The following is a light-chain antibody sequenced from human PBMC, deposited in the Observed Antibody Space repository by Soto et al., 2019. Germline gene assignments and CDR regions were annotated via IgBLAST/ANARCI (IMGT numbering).Light chain of an antibody. V-gene: IGLV1-51*01. CDR1: SSNIENNY. J-gene: IGLJ2*01. CDR3: GTWDSSLSAEV. CDR2: DNN. Sequence: QSVLTQPPSVSAAPGQMVTISCSGSSSNIENNYVSWYRQVPGTAPKLLIYDNNKRPSGIPDRISGSKSGTSATLGITGLQTGDEADYYCGTWDSSLSAEVFGGGTKLTVL.